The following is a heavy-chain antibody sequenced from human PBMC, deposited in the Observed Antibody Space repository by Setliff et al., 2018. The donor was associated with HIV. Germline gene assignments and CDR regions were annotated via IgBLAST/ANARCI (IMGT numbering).Heavy chain of an antibody. CDR2: ISYDGSNK. CDR3: ARDPPGSGFHLDY. V-gene: IGHV3-30*04. J-gene: IGHJ4*02. Sequence: PGGSLRLSCAASGFTFSSYAIHWVRQAPGKGLEWVALISYDGSNKYYADSVKGRFTISRDNSKNTLYLQMNSLRAEDTAVYYCARDPPGSGFHLDYWGQGTLVTVSS. CDR1: GFTFSSYA. D-gene: IGHD5-12*01.